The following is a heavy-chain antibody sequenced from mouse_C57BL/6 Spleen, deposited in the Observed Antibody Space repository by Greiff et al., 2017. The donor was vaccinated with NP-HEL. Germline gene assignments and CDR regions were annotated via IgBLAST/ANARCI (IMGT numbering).Heavy chain of an antibody. J-gene: IGHJ3*01. CDR1: GYTFTDYE. CDR2: IDPETGGT. Sequence: QVQLQQSGAELVRPGASVTLSCKASGYTFTDYEMHWVKQTPVHGLEWIGAIDPETGGTAYNQKFKGQAILTADKSSSTAYMELRSLTSEDSAVYYCTSRDLPGTGFAYWGQGTLVTVSA. CDR3: TSRDLPGTGFAY. D-gene: IGHD4-1*01. V-gene: IGHV1-15*01.